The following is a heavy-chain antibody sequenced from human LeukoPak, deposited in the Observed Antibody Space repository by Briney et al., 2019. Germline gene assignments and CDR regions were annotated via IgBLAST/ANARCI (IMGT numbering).Heavy chain of an antibody. CDR3: ARDRPGDV. CDR1: GFTFSSYE. J-gene: IGHJ6*04. Sequence: TAGSLRLSCVASGFTFSSYEMHWVRQPPGKGLEYVSAISSNGDSTYYANFVKGRFIISRDNSKNTLYLQMGSLRPEDMAVYYCARDRPGDVWGEGTTVTVSS. CDR2: ISSNGDST. V-gene: IGHV3-64*01.